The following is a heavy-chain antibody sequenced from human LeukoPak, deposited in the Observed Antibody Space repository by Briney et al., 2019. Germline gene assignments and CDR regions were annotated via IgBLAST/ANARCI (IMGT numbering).Heavy chain of an antibody. V-gene: IGHV1-69*13. J-gene: IGHJ4*02. CDR2: IIPIFGTA. CDR3: ARDDDYGDYVSPVRFDY. Sequence: GASVKVSCKASGGTFSSYAISWVRQAPGQGLEWMGGIIPIFGTANYAQKFQGRVTITADESTSTAYMELSSLRSDDTAVYYCARDDDYGDYVSPVRFDYWGQGTLVTVSS. CDR1: GGTFSSYA. D-gene: IGHD4-17*01.